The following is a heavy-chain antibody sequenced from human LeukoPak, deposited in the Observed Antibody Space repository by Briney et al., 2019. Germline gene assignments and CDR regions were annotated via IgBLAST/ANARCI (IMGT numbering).Heavy chain of an antibody. CDR2: MNPNSGNT. CDR3: ARVTAAGTWTFDI. Sequence: ASVKVSCKASGDPFTTNDINWVRQATGQGLEWMGWMNPNSGNTGSTEKFQGGVTMTRNISISTAYMELTNLRSEDTAVYYCARVTAAGTWTFDIWGQGTAVSVSS. V-gene: IGHV1-8*01. J-gene: IGHJ3*02. CDR1: GDPFTTND. D-gene: IGHD6-13*01.